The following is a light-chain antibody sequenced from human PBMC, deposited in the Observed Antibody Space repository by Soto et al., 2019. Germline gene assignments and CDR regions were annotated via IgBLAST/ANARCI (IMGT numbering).Light chain of an antibody. J-gene: IGLJ3*02. V-gene: IGLV7-43*01. CDR2: STS. Sequence: QAVVTQEPSLTVSPGGTVTLTCASSTGAVTSSYFPNWFQQKPGQAPRALIYSTSNKYSWTPARFSGSLLGGKAALTLSGVQPEDEADYYCLLYYGGHVRRFGGGTKVTVL. CDR1: TGAVTSSYF. CDR3: LLYYGGHVRR.